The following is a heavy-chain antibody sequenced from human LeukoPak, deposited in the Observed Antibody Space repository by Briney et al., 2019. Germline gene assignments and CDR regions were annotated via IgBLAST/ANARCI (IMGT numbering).Heavy chain of an antibody. CDR1: GYTFTSYG. V-gene: IGHV1-18*01. CDR3: ARVGGNGYYYYYYGMDV. D-gene: IGHD2-15*01. J-gene: IGHJ6*02. CDR2: ISAYNGNT. Sequence: ASVKVSCKASGYTFTSYGISWVRQAPGQGLEWMGWISAYNGNTNYAQKLQGRVTMTTDTSTSTAYMELRSLRSDDTAVYYCARVGGNGYYYYYYGMDVWGQGTTVTVSS.